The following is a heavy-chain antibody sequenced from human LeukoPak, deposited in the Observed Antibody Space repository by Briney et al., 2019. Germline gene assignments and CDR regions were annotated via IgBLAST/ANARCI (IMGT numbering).Heavy chain of an antibody. V-gene: IGHV4-38-2*01. D-gene: IGHD3-3*01. CDR2: IYHSGST. CDR3: ARHSPSGITIFGVDSSFQF. Sequence: ASETLSLTCAVSGYSISSGYYWGWIRQPPGKGLEWIESIYHSGSTYYNPSLKSRVTISVDTSKNQFSLKLSSVTAADTAVYYCARHSPSGITIFGVDSSFQFWGQGTLVTVSS. J-gene: IGHJ4*02. CDR1: GYSISSGYY.